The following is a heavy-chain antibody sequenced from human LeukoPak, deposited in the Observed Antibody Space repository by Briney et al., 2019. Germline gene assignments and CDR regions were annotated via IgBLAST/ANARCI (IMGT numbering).Heavy chain of an antibody. D-gene: IGHD1-26*01. Sequence: GRSLRLSCAASGFTFSSYGMHWVRQAPGKGLEWVAVISYDGSNIYYADSVKGRFTISRDNSKNTLYLQMNSLRAEDTAVYYCARVPLTRGIVVYFDYWGQGTLVTVSS. J-gene: IGHJ4*02. CDR2: ISYDGSNI. CDR3: ARVPLTRGIVVYFDY. CDR1: GFTFSSYG. V-gene: IGHV3-30*03.